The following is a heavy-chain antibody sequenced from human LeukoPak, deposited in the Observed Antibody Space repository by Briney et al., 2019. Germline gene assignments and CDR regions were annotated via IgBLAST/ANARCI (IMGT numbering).Heavy chain of an antibody. Sequence: SETLSLTCTVSGGSISSYYWSWIRQPAGKGLEWIGRIYTSGSTNYNPSLKSRVTMSVDTSKNQFSLKLSSVTAADTAVYYCARDGGIIAAAGTDWFDPWGQGTLVTVSS. CDR3: ARDGGIIAAAGTDWFDP. D-gene: IGHD6-13*01. J-gene: IGHJ5*02. CDR2: IYTSGST. V-gene: IGHV4-4*07. CDR1: GGSISSYY.